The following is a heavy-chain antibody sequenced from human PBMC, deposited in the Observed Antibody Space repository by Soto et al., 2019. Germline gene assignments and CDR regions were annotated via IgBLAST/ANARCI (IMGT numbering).Heavy chain of an antibody. J-gene: IGHJ6*02. D-gene: IGHD2-2*01. Sequence: ASVKVSCKASGYTFTGYYMHWVRQAPGQGLEWMGWINPNSGGTNYAQKFQGRVTMTRDTSISTAYMELSSLRSEDTAVYYCARDLGDCSSTSCQPKGDYGMDVWGQGTTVTVSS. CDR2: INPNSGGT. CDR1: GYTFTGYY. CDR3: ARDLGDCSSTSCQPKGDYGMDV. V-gene: IGHV1-2*02.